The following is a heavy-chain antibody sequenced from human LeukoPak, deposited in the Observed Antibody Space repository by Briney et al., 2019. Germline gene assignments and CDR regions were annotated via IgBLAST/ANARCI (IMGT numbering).Heavy chain of an antibody. V-gene: IGHV3-30*04. D-gene: IGHD3-22*01. J-gene: IGHJ1*01. CDR3: ARDDRITMIVAAIRH. CDR1: GFTFSSYA. CDR2: ISYDGSNK. Sequence: GGSLRLSCAASGFTFSSYAMHWVRQAPGKGLEWVAVISYDGSNKYYADSVKGRFTISRDNSKNTLYLQMNSLRAEDTAVYYCARDDRITMIVAAIRHWGQGTLVTASS.